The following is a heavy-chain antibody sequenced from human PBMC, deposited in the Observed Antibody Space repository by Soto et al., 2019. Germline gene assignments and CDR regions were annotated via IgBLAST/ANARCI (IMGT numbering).Heavy chain of an antibody. J-gene: IGHJ6*02. D-gene: IGHD2-21*02. CDR1: GFIFSMYS. CDR2: IPQDGVDG. V-gene: IGHV3-7*03. Sequence: PGGSLRLSCEVSGFIFSMYSMSWVRQTPGKGLEWVAKIPQDGVDGHYADAVKGRFTISRDNGKNSLHLQMNNLRAEDTAVYYCARDHLILPAHDFFYGSDVWGRGATVTVSS. CDR3: ARDHLILPAHDFFYGSDV.